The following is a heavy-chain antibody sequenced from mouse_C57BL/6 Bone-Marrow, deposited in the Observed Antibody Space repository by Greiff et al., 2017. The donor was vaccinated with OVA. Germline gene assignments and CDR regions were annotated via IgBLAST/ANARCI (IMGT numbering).Heavy chain of an antibody. CDR3: ARWDYSNYWYFDV. CDR2: IDPRSGNT. Sequence: QVQLQQSGAELARPGASVKLSCKASGYTFTSSGISWVKQRTGQGLEWIGEIDPRSGNTYYNEKFKGKATLTADKSSSTAYMELRSLTSEDSAVYFCARWDYSNYWYFDVWGTGTTVTVSS. D-gene: IGHD2-5*01. CDR1: GYTFTSSG. V-gene: IGHV1-81*01. J-gene: IGHJ1*03.